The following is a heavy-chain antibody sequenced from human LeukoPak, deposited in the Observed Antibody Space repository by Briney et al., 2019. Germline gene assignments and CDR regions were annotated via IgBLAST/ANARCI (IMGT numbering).Heavy chain of an antibody. V-gene: IGHV3-9*01. CDR3: AKDPYGSGSYYTFDY. D-gene: IGHD3-10*01. J-gene: IGHJ4*02. CDR1: GFTFDDYA. Sequence: QSGGSLRLSCAASGFTFDDYAMHWVRQAPGKGLEWVSGISWNSGSIGYADSVKGRFTISRDNAKNSLYLQMNSLRAEDTALYYCAKDPYGSGSYYTFDYWGQGTLVTVSS. CDR2: ISWNSGSI.